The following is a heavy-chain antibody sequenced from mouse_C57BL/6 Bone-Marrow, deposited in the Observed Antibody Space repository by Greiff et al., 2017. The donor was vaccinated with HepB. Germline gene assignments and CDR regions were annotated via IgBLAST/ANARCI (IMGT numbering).Heavy chain of an antibody. J-gene: IGHJ1*03. CDR2: IDPENGDT. V-gene: IGHV14-4*01. Sequence: EVQRVESGAELVRPGASVKLSCTASGFNIKDDYMHWVKQRPEQGLEWIGWIDPENGDTEYASKFQGKATITADTSSNTAYLQLSSLTSEDTAVYYCTRSYEYFDVWGTGTTVTVSS. CDR3: TRSYEYFDV. CDR1: GFNIKDDY. D-gene: IGHD1-1*01.